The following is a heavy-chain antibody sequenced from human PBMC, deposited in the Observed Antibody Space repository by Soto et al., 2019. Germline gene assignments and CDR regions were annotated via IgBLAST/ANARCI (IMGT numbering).Heavy chain of an antibody. D-gene: IGHD6-13*01. CDR3: ARMRGSSWYFDY. CDR1: GGSISSYYW. CDR2: IDWDDAK. J-gene: IGHJ4*02. Sequence: TLSLTCTVSGGSISSYYWSWIRQPPGRALEWLARIDWDDAKFYNTSLNTRLTISKDTSKNQVVLTMTNMDPVDTGTYYCARMRGSSWYFDYWGQGTLVTVSS. V-gene: IGHV2-70*16.